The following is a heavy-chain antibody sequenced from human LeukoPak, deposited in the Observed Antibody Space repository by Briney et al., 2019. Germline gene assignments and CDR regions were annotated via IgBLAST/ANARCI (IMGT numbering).Heavy chain of an antibody. J-gene: IGHJ4*02. CDR3: AGNRRPYGDYDY. CDR2: ITVSSSYI. CDR1: GFNFNDYS. V-gene: IGHV3-21*01. Sequence: PGGSLRLSCAASGFNFNDYSMNWVRQAPGKGLEWVSSITVSSSYIYYADSVKGRLTISRDSAKNSVYLQMNGLRAEDTAVYYCAGNRRPYGDYDYWGQGTLVTVSS. D-gene: IGHD4-17*01.